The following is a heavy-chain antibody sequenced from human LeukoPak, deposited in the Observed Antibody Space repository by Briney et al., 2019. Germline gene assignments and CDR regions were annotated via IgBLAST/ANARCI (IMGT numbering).Heavy chain of an antibody. CDR3: AREGYCSSTSCYGNGMDV. CDR2: IYHSGST. Sequence: SETLSLTCAVSGYSISSGYYWGWIRQPPGKGLEWIGRIYHSGSTYYNPSLKSRVTISVDTSKNQFSLKLSSVTAADTAVYYCAREGYCSSTSCYGNGMDVWGKGTTVTVSS. V-gene: IGHV4-38-2*02. J-gene: IGHJ6*04. D-gene: IGHD2-2*01. CDR1: GYSISSGYY.